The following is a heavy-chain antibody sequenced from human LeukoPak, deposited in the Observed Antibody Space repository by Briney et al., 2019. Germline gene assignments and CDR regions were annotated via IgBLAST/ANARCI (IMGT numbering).Heavy chain of an antibody. V-gene: IGHV3-23*01. CDR1: GFTFSSYA. D-gene: IGHD1-26*01. CDR2: ISGSGGST. Sequence: PGGSLRLSCAASGFTFSSYAMSWVRQAPGKGLEWVSAISGSGGSTYYADSGKGRFTISRDNSKNTLYLQMNSLRAEDTAVYYCATSRGSGSYYFDYWGQGTLVTVSS. J-gene: IGHJ4*02. CDR3: ATSRGSGSYYFDY.